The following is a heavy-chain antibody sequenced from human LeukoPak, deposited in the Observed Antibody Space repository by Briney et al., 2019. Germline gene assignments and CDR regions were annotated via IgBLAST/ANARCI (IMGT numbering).Heavy chain of an antibody. CDR2: ISSSSSYI. CDR3: ATRDANYYDSSGYIH. Sequence: GGSLRLFSAASGFTLSSYSMNWVRQAPGKGLEWVSSISSSSSYIYYADSVKGRFTISRDNAKNSLYLQMNSLRAEDTAVYYCATRDANYYDSSGYIHWGQGTLVTVSS. CDR1: GFTLSSYS. J-gene: IGHJ4*02. D-gene: IGHD3-22*01. V-gene: IGHV3-21*01.